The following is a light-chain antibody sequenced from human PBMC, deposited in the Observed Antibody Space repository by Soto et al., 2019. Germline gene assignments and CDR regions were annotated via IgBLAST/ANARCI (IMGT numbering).Light chain of an antibody. CDR1: SSDIGGYDY. V-gene: IGLV2-14*01. Sequence: QSALTQPASVSGSPGQSITLSCTGTSSDIGGYDYVSWYQRHPGKAPKLIIYDVNNRLSGVSNRFSGSKSGNTASLTISGLQAEDEADYDCTSYASGSSHVVFGGGTKLTVL. CDR3: TSYASGSSHVV. J-gene: IGLJ2*01. CDR2: DVN.